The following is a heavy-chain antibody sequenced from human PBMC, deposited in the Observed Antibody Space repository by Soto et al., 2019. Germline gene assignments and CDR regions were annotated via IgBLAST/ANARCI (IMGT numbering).Heavy chain of an antibody. CDR1: GFTFSSYA. J-gene: IGHJ6*02. Sequence: GGSLRLSCAASGFTFSSYAMSWVRQAPGKGPEWVSAISGSGGSTYYADSVKGRFTISRDNSKNTLYLQMNSLRAEDTAVYYCARDIVVVPAAINPPKYYYYYGMDVWGQGTTVTVSS. D-gene: IGHD2-2*02. CDR3: ARDIVVVPAAINPPKYYYYYGMDV. V-gene: IGHV3-23*01. CDR2: ISGSGGST.